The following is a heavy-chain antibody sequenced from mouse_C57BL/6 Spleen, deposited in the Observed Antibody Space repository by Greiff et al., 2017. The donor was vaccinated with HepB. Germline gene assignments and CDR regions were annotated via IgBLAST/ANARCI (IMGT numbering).Heavy chain of an antibody. J-gene: IGHJ3*01. CDR2: IYPGDGDT. V-gene: IGHV1-80*01. D-gene: IGHD2-5*01. CDR3: ARATTYYSNPAWFAY. CDR1: GYAFSSYW. Sequence: LVESGAELVKPGASVKISCKASGYAFSSYWMNWVKQRPGKGLEWIGQIYPGDGDTNYNGKFKGKATLTADKSSSTAYMQLSSLTSEDSAVYFCARATTYYSNPAWFAYWGQGTLVTVSA.